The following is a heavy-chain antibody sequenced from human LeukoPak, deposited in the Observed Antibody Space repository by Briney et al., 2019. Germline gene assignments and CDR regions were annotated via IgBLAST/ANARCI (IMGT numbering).Heavy chain of an antibody. CDR3: ARGPTVGSGDY. D-gene: IGHD3-10*01. CDR2: IYTSGST. V-gene: IGHV4-61*02. CDR1: GGSISSGSYY. Sequence: SQTLSLTCTVSGGSISSGSYYWSWIRQPAGKGLEWIGRIYTSGSTNYNPSLKSRVTISVNTSKNQFSLKLSSVTAADTAVYYCARGPTVGSGDYWGQGTLVTVSS. J-gene: IGHJ4*02.